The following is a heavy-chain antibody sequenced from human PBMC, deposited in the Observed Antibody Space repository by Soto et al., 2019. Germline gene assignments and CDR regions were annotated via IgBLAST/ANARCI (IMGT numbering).Heavy chain of an antibody. CDR3: ARKITMIVLDLDD. CDR1: GGSIRSSNFY. CDR2: IYYRGRS. J-gene: IGHJ4*02. V-gene: IGHV4-39*01. D-gene: IGHD3-22*01. Sequence: SETLSLTCTVSGGSIRSSNFYWAWIRQPPGKGLEWIGNIYYRGRSYYNPSLQSRVTISVDTSKHQFSLSLSSVTAADTAVYYCARKITMIVLDLDDWGQGTLVTVAS.